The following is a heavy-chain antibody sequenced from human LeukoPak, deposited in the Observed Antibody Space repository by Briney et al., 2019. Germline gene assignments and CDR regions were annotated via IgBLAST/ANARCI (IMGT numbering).Heavy chain of an antibody. CDR2: INVNGGST. V-gene: IGHV3-64*01. CDR3: ARSLGAGSYLDF. CDR1: GFTFSNYA. Sequence: GGSLRLSCAASGFTFSNYAMHWVRQAPGKGLEYLSAINVNGGSTYYATSVKGKFTITRDNSKNTLYLQMDSLSAEDMAVFYCARSLGAGSYLDFWGQGTLVTDSS. J-gene: IGHJ4*02. D-gene: IGHD3-10*02.